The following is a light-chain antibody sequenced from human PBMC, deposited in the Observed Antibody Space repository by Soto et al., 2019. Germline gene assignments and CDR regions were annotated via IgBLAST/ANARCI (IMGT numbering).Light chain of an antibody. CDR2: TAS. V-gene: IGKV1-9*01. CDR3: QQSHRYPIT. Sequence: DIRLTQSPSFLSASVGDRVTVTCRASQDISSYLAWYQQKPGKAPKLLIHTASTLQSGVPSRFSGSGSGAEFTLTISRLQPDDFATYYCQQSHRYPITFGQGTRLDIK. CDR1: QDISSY. J-gene: IGKJ5*01.